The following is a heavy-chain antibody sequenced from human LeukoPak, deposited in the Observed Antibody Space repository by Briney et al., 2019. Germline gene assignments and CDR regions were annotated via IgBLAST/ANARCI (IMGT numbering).Heavy chain of an antibody. D-gene: IGHD3-3*01. Sequence: PGGSLRLSCAASGFTFSGSAMHWVRQASGKGLEWVGRIRSKANSYATAYAASVKGRFTISRDDSKNTAYLQMNSLKTEDTAVYYCYIQPLYYDFWSGYRDYWGQGTLVTVSS. J-gene: IGHJ4*02. CDR3: YIQPLYYDFWSGYRDY. CDR2: IRSKANSYAT. V-gene: IGHV3-73*01. CDR1: GFTFSGSA.